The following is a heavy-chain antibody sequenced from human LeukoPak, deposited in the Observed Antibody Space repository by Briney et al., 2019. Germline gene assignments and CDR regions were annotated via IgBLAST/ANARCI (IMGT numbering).Heavy chain of an antibody. D-gene: IGHD1-7*01. CDR1: GVSISSYY. CDR2: IYYSGST. Sequence: PSETLSLTCTVSGVSISSYYWSWIRQPPGKGLEWPGYIYYSGSTNYNPSLKSRVTISVDTSKNQSPLKLSSVTAADTAVYYCARSRQTTVKLRGNNYFDYWGQGTLVTVSS. V-gene: IGHV4-59*01. CDR3: ARSRQTTVKLRGNNYFDY. J-gene: IGHJ4*02.